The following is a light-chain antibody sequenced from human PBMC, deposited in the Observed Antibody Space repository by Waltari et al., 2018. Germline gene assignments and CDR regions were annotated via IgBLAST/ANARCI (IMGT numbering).Light chain of an antibody. CDR2: QDN. Sequence: SFELIQPPSESVSPGQTASVSCSGETLGDTYVYWYQQKPGQSPMLVMFQDNKRPSGIPERFSGSNSGNTVTLTISETQAIDEADYYCQAWDSNVAVFGRGTKVTVL. CDR3: QAWDSNVAV. V-gene: IGLV3-1*01. J-gene: IGLJ3*02. CDR1: TLGDTY.